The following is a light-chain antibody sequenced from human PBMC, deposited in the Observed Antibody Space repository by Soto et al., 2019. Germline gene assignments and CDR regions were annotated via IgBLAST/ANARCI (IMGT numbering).Light chain of an antibody. CDR3: GQFVSAPPRT. J-gene: IGKJ1*01. CDR1: QSVSSN. Sequence: EIVLTQSPATLSLSPGGRATRSCRSSQSVSSNLAWYQQKPGQAPRLLIYGASTRATGIPARFSGSGSGTEFTLTISRLEPEDFAVYYCGQFVSAPPRTFGQGTKVDIK. V-gene: IGKV3-20*01. CDR2: GAS.